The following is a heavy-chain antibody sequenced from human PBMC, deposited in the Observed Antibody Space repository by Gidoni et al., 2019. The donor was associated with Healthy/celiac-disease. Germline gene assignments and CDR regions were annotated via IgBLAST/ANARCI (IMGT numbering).Heavy chain of an antibody. V-gene: IGHV3-21*01. CDR2: ISSSSSYI. D-gene: IGHD3-10*01. Sequence: EVQLVESGGGLVKPGGSLRLSCAASGFTFSSYSMNWVRQAPGKGLEWVSSISSSSSYIYYADSVKGRFTISRDNAKNSLYLQMNSLRAEDTAVYYCARDTLWFGELANAFDIWGQGTMVTVSS. CDR1: GFTFSSYS. CDR3: ARDTLWFGELANAFDI. J-gene: IGHJ3*02.